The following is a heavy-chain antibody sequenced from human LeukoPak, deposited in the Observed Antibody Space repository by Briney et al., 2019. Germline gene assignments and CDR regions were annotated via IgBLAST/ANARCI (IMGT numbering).Heavy chain of an antibody. J-gene: IGHJ4*02. Sequence: SSETLSLTCTASGGSVSSHTYYWGWIRQPPGKELECIGSMHYIGSSYYNPSLKSRVTISIDTSKYQFPLNLSSVASADTAVYYCTVKAYRIGWRVPIDSWRRGTLVTVSS. CDR3: TVKAYRIGWRVPIDS. CDR1: GGSVSSHTYY. V-gene: IGHV4-39*01. CDR2: MHYIGSS. D-gene: IGHD2-21*01.